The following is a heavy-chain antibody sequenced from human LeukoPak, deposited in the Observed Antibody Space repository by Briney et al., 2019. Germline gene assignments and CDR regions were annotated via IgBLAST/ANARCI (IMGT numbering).Heavy chain of an antibody. D-gene: IGHD6-19*01. CDR1: GGSISSYY. CDR2: INHSGTT. J-gene: IGHJ2*01. CDR3: AREAQDNSGWGV. Sequence: SETLSLTCTVSGGSISSYYWSWIRKPPGKGLEWIGEINHSGTTNHNPSLKSRVTISVDTSKNQFSLKVSSVTAADTAVYYCAREAQDNSGWGVWGRGTLVTVSS. V-gene: IGHV4-34*01.